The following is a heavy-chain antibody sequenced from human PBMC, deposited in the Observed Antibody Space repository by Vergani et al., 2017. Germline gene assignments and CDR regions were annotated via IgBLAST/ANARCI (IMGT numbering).Heavy chain of an antibody. D-gene: IGHD2-2*01. CDR2: IYHSGST. J-gene: IGHJ6*03. CDR1: GGSISSSNW. Sequence: QVQLQESGPGLVKPSQTLSLTCTVSGGSISSSNWWSWVRQPPGKGLEWIGEIYHSGSTNYNPSLKSRVTISVDKSKNQFSLKLSSVTAADTAVYYCARDRGYCSSTSCYGMMDYYYYYMDVWGKGTTVTVSS. CDR3: ARDRGYCSSTSCYGMMDYYYYYMDV. V-gene: IGHV4-4*02.